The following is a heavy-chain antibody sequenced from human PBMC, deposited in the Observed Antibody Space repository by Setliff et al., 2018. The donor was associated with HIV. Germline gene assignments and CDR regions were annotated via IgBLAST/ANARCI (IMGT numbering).Heavy chain of an antibody. V-gene: IGHV4-59*01. CDR3: AREIYGGNSRPCDY. CDR1: GGSITGYY. J-gene: IGHJ4*02. Sequence: SETLSLTCTVSGGSITGYYWNWIRQPPGKGLEWIGHIYYNGNTNYNPSLKSRGTISVDTSKNQFSLKLTSVTAADTAVYYCAREIYGGNSRPCDYWGQGTLVTVS. D-gene: IGHD4-17*01. CDR2: IYYNGNT.